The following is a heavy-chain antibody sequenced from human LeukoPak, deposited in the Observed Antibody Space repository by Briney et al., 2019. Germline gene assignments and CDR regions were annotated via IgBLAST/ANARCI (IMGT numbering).Heavy chain of an antibody. CDR1: GGSISSSSYY. Sequence: PSETLSLTCTVSGGSISSSSYYWGWIRQPPGKGLEWIGEINHSGSTNYNLSLKSRVTISVDTSKNQFSLKLSSVTAADTAVYYCARGLKDSYYYGSGSYYKGAFDYWGQGTLVTVSS. CDR2: INHSGST. J-gene: IGHJ4*02. V-gene: IGHV4-39*07. CDR3: ARGLKDSYYYGSGSYYKGAFDY. D-gene: IGHD3-10*01.